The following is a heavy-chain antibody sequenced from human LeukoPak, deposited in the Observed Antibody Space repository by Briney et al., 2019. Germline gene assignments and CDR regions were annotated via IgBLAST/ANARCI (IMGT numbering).Heavy chain of an antibody. CDR1: GDSISAYY. Sequence: SETLSLTCTVSGDSISAYYWSWIRQTPGKGLEWIAFIHSSGTTNYNPSPKSRVSISVDTSNNQFSLSVNSVTAADTAVYYCARGGASSEWFDPWGQGTLVTVSS. CDR2: IHSSGTT. D-gene: IGHD6-25*01. J-gene: IGHJ5*02. V-gene: IGHV4-59*01. CDR3: ARGGASSEWFDP.